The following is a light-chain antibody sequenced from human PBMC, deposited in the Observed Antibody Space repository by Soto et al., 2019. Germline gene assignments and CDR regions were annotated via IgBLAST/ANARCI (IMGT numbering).Light chain of an antibody. V-gene: IGLV2-23*02. Sequence: QYVLTQPASVSGSPGQSITISCTGTSSDVGSYNLVSWYQQHPGKAPKLMIYEVSKRPSGVSNRFSGSKSGNTASLTISGLQAEDEADYYCCSYAGSSTLRVFGTGTKVTVL. CDR3: CSYAGSSTLRV. CDR1: SSDVGSYNL. CDR2: EVS. J-gene: IGLJ1*01.